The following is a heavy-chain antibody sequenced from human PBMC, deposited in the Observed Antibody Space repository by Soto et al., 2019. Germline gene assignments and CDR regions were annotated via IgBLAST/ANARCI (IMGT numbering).Heavy chain of an antibody. Sequence: TLSLTCTVSGGSVSGYYWSWIRQPAGKGLEWIGRMYNSERTNYNPSLKSRVTMSMDTSKNQFSLKLTSVTAADTAVYFCAREPLAHSYFDLWGQGTLVTVSS. CDR1: GGSVSGYY. CDR3: AREPLAHSYFDL. V-gene: IGHV4-4*07. CDR2: MYNSERT. J-gene: IGHJ4*02.